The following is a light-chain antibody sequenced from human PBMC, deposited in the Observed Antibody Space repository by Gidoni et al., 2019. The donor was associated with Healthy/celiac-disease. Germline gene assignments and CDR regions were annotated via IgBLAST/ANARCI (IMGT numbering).Light chain of an antibody. Sequence: DIQMTQSPSSLSASLGERVTITCQASQDSSNYLNWYQQKPGKAPKLLIYDASNLETGVPSRFSGSGSGTDFTFTISSLQPEDIATYYCQQYDNLPCSFGQGTKLEIK. CDR3: QQYDNLPCS. CDR2: DAS. V-gene: IGKV1-33*01. J-gene: IGKJ2*04. CDR1: QDSSNY.